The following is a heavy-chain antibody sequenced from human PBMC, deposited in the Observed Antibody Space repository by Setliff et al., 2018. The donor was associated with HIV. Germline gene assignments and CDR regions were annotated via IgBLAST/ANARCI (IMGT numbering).Heavy chain of an antibody. Sequence: SVKVSCKASGGTFSSYSITWVRQAPGQGLEWMGGIIPIFNTANYAQKFQGRVMITADESTSTAYMELSSLGSEDTAVYYCARGSGGYCSGGSCYFGFGLALWGQGTTVTVS. CDR1: GGTFSSYS. CDR3: ARGSGGYCSGGSCYFGFGLAL. CDR2: IIPIFNTA. D-gene: IGHD2-15*01. J-gene: IGHJ6*02. V-gene: IGHV1-69*13.